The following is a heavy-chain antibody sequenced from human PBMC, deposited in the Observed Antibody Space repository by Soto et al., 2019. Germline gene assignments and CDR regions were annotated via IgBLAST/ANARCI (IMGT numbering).Heavy chain of an antibody. V-gene: IGHV3-30-3*01. CDR3: ARDAWDYYDSGGNEGCLDY. CDR2: ISYDGSNK. CDR1: GFTFSSYA. Sequence: GGSLRLSCAASGFTFSSYAMHWVRQAPGKGLDWVAVISYDGSNKYYADSVKGRFTISRDNSKNTLYLQMNSLRAEDTAVYYCARDAWDYYDSGGNEGCLDYWGQGTLVTVSS. D-gene: IGHD3-22*01. J-gene: IGHJ4*02.